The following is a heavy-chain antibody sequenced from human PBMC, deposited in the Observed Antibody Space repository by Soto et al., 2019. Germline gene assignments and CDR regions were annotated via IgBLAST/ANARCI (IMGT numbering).Heavy chain of an antibody. Sequence: HPGGSLRLSCAASGFTFSSHGMHWVRQAPGKGLEWAATISYDGSNEFYRDSMKGRFTISRDNSKNTLYLQMNSLRAEDTAVYYCARDYSSYGPFDYWGQGTLVTVSS. V-gene: IGHV3-30*03. CDR1: GFTFSSHG. J-gene: IGHJ4*02. D-gene: IGHD5-18*01. CDR2: ISYDGSNE. CDR3: ARDYSSYGPFDY.